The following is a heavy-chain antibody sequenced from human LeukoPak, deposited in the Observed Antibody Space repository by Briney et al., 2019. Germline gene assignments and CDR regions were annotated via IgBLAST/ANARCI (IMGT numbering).Heavy chain of an antibody. J-gene: IGHJ6*02. CDR1: GGSISSGGYY. Sequence: SETLSLTCTVSGGSISSGGYYWSWLRQHPGKGLEWIGYIYYSGSTYYNPSLKSRVTISVDTSKNQFSLKLSSVTAADTAVYYCARDPLGGTGVWGQGTTVTVSS. CDR3: ARDPLGGTGV. V-gene: IGHV4-31*03. D-gene: IGHD1-1*01. CDR2: IYYSGST.